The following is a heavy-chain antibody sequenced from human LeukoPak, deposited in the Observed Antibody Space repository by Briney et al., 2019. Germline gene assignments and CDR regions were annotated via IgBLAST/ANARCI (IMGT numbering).Heavy chain of an antibody. Sequence: GGSLRLSCAASGFTFSSYAKSWVRQAPGRGLEWVANIKQDGSEKYYVDSVKGRFTISRDNSKNTLYLQMNSLRAEDTAVYYCAGIAVADHPYWGQGTLVTVSS. D-gene: IGHD6-19*01. CDR1: GFTFSSYA. CDR3: AGIAVADHPY. CDR2: IKQDGSEK. V-gene: IGHV3-7*01. J-gene: IGHJ4*02.